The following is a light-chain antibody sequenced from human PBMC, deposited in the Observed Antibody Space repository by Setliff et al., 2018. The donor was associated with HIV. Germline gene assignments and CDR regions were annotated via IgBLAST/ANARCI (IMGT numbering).Light chain of an antibody. J-gene: IGLJ2*01. CDR1: SSNIGSHP. V-gene: IGLV1-47*03. Sequence: QSVLTQSPSASGTPGQRVTISCSGGSSNIGSHPVYWYQQFPGTAPKLLICRDNQRPSGVPDRFSGSKSGTSASLAISGLWSEDEADYYCAAWDASVSGVLFGGGTKVTVL. CDR3: AAWDASVSGVL. CDR2: RDN.